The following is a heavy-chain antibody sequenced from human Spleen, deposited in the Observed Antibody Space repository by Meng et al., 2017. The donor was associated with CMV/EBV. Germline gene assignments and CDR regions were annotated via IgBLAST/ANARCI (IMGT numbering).Heavy chain of an antibody. V-gene: IGHV4-34*01. D-gene: IGHD5-12*01. CDR2: INHSGST. CDR3: ARLPAAYSGYDYYYGMDV. Sequence: SQTLSLTCAIYGGSFSAYYGGWIRQPPGKGLEWIGEINHSGSTNYNPSLKSRVTISVDTSKNQFSLKLSSVTAADTAVYYCARLPAAYSGYDYYYGMDVWGQGTTVTVSS. J-gene: IGHJ6*02. CDR1: GGSFSAYY.